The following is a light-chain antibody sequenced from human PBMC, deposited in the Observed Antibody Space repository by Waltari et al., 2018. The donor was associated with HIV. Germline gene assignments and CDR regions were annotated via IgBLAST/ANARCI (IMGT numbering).Light chain of an antibody. CDR2: DVS. Sequence: QSALTQPASVSGSPGQSITISCTGTSSDVGGYNYVSWFQQHPGKAPKFLIYDVSKRPSGVSNRFSGSKSGNTASLTISGLQAEDEADYYCSSYTGSTTVVFGGGTKVTVL. CDR1: SSDVGGYNY. V-gene: IGLV2-14*03. CDR3: SSYTGSTTVV. J-gene: IGLJ2*01.